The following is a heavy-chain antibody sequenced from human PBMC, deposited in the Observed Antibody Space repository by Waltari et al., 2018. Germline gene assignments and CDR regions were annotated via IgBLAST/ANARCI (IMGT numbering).Heavy chain of an antibody. Sequence: QLQLQESGSGLVKPSQTLSLTCAVSGGSISSGGYSWSWIRQPPGKGLEWIVYIYHSGSTYYNPSLKSRVTISVDRSKNQFSLKLSSVTAADTAVYYCARGPIAAAGLDYWGQGTLVTVSS. V-gene: IGHV4-30-2*01. CDR2: IYHSGST. CDR3: ARGPIAAAGLDY. D-gene: IGHD6-13*01. J-gene: IGHJ4*02. CDR1: GGSISSGGYS.